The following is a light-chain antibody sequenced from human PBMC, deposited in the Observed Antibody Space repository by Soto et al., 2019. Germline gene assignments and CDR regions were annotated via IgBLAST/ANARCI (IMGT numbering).Light chain of an antibody. CDR2: DAS. CDR3: HQFNSYPPWT. J-gene: IGKJ1*01. CDR1: QGIRSA. V-gene: IGKV1-13*02. Sequence: IQLTQSPSSLSASVGDRVIITCRASQGIRSALAWYQQKPGKAPKLLIYDASSLESGVPSRFSGSGFGPDFTLSISSLQPEDFATYYCHQFNSYPPWTFGQGTKVEIK.